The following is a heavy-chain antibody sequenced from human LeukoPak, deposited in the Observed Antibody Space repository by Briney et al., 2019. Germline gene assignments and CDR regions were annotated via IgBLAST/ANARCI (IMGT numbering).Heavy chain of an antibody. CDR3: ARDRYGSSGWVIQ. CDR2: IYSGGST. CDR1: GFTVSSNY. V-gene: IGHV3-53*01. Sequence: QPGGSLRLSCAASGFTVSSNYMSWVRQAPGKGLEWVSVIYSGGSTYYADSVKGRFTISRDNSKNTLYLQMNSLRAEDTAVYYCARDRYGSSGWVIQWGQGTLVTVSS. J-gene: IGHJ4*02. D-gene: IGHD3-22*01.